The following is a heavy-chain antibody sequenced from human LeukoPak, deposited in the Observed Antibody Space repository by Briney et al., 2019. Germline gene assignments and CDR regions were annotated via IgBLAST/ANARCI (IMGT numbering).Heavy chain of an antibody. Sequence: GGSLRLSCAASGFTFSSYGMHWVRQAPGKGLEWVAFIRYDGSNKYYADSVKGRFTTSRDNSKNTLYLQMNSLRAEDTAVYYCAKDRDYSAYYFDYWGQGTLVTVSS. D-gene: IGHD4-11*01. V-gene: IGHV3-30*02. CDR3: AKDRDYSAYYFDY. CDR2: IRYDGSNK. CDR1: GFTFSSYG. J-gene: IGHJ4*02.